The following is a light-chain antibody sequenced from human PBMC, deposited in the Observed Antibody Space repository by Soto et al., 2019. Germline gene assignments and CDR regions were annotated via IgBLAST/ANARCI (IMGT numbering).Light chain of an antibody. Sequence: QSLLSHPRAASGSTGHAVTISCTGTKNDIGLYDFVSWYQHHPGKAPRLIIYEVVQRPSGVPDRFSGSKSGNTASLTVSGLQAADEADYFCKSYAGSNNYVFGSGTKVTVL. J-gene: IGLJ1*01. CDR3: KSYAGSNNYV. CDR2: EVV. V-gene: IGLV2-8*01. CDR1: KNDIGLYDF.